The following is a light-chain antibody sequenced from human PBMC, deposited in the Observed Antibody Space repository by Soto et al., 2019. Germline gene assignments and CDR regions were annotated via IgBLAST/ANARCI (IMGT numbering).Light chain of an antibody. CDR3: QQHSHWPPWT. Sequence: EVVLTQSPATLSLSPGERATLSCRASENVRTFLDWYQQKPGQAPRLLIYGASNRATGIPARFSGSGSGTDFTLTISNLEHEDFAVYYCQQHSHWPPWTFGQGTRVEIQ. CDR1: ENVRTF. CDR2: GAS. V-gene: IGKV3-11*01. J-gene: IGKJ1*01.